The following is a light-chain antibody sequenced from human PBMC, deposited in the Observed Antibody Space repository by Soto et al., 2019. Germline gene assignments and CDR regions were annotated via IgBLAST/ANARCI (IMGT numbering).Light chain of an antibody. V-gene: IGKV3-20*01. CDR2: GAS. J-gene: IGKJ5*01. CDR1: QSVSSSY. CDR3: QQYGSSPIT. Sequence: EIVLTHPPGTPSLSPGETAPLSRRTSQSVSSSYLAWYQQKPGQAPRLLIYGASSRATGIPDRFSGSGSGTDFTLTISRLEPEDFAVYYCQQYGSSPITFGQGTRLE.